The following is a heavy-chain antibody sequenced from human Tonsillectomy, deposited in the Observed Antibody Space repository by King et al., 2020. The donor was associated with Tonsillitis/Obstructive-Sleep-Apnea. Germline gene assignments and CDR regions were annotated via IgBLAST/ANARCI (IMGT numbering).Heavy chain of an antibody. Sequence: VQLVESGGGLVQPGGSLRLSCAASGITFSSYALHWVRQAPGKGLEYVSAISSNGGSTYYANSVKGRFTVSRDNSKNTLYLQMGSLRAEDMAVYYCARGGYDSPYYMDVWGKGTTVTVSS. J-gene: IGHJ6*03. CDR3: ARGGYDSPYYMDV. CDR2: ISSNGGST. CDR1: GITFSSYA. V-gene: IGHV3-64*01. D-gene: IGHD5-12*01.